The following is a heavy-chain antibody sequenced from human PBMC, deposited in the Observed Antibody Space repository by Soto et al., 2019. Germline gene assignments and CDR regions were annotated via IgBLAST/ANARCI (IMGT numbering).Heavy chain of an antibody. CDR1: GFTFTTYG. Sequence: QVHLVESGGGMVQPGRSLRLSCAASGFTFTTYGIHWVRQAPGKGLEWVAVIWYDGNIKYYGDSVKGRFSISRDNSLNMVYLQMNSLRAEDTAVYYCARDRGYGDYVGDYWGQGTLVTVSS. V-gene: IGHV3-33*01. D-gene: IGHD4-17*01. CDR3: ARDRGYGDYVGDY. CDR2: IWYDGNIK. J-gene: IGHJ4*02.